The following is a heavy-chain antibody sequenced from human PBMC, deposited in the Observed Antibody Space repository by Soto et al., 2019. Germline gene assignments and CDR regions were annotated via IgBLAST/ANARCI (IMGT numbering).Heavy chain of an antibody. CDR3: ARGSWSIYDYVWGSLTY. D-gene: IGHD3-16*01. CDR1: GGSVSSGSYY. Sequence: SETLSLTCTVSGGSVSSGSYYWSWIRQPPGKGLEWIGYIYYSGSTNYNPSLKSRVTISVDTSKNQFSLKLSSVTAADTAVYYCARGSWSIYDYVWGSLTYWGQATLVTV. CDR2: IYYSGST. V-gene: IGHV4-61*01. J-gene: IGHJ4*02.